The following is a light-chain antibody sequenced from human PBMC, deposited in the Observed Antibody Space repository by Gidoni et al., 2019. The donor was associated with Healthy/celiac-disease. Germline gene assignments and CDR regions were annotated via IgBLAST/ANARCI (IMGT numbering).Light chain of an antibody. CDR1: QSISSY. J-gene: IGKJ3*01. V-gene: IGKV1-39*01. CDR2: AAS. CDR3: QQSYSTPLFT. Sequence: DIQMTQSPSYLSASVGDRVTITCRASQSISSYLNWYQQKPGKAPKLLIYAASSLQIGVPSRFSCSGSGTDFTLTISSLQPEDFATYYCQQSYSTPLFTFGPGTKVDIK.